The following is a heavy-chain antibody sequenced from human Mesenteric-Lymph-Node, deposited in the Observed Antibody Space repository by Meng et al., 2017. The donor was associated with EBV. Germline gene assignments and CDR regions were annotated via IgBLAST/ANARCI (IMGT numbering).Heavy chain of an antibody. CDR3: ASAGNYTPYFDS. D-gene: IGHD1-7*01. Sequence: HQQQAGPGRVPPSGAPSPPFASSGGSSTSSIWWVWVRQPPGKGLGWVWKIYHTGSTNYNPSLKRRTPITVAKAKTQWSLKLTSMTAADTAVYYCASAGNYTPYFDSWGQGTLVTVSS. V-gene: IGHV4-4*02. CDR1: GGSSTSSIW. CDR2: IYHTGST. J-gene: IGHJ5*01.